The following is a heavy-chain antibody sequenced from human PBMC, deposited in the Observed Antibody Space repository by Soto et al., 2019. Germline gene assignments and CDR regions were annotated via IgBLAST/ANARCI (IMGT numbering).Heavy chain of an antibody. CDR3: VRTSLVVAAATREDY. V-gene: IGHV3-74*01. Sequence: EVQLVESGGGLVQPGGSLRLSCAASGFTFSSYWMHWVRQAPGKGLVWVSRINSDGSSTGYADSVKGRFTIYRDNAKSRLYLEVNSLRAEDTAVYYCVRTSLVVAAATREDYWGQGTLVTVSS. J-gene: IGHJ4*02. D-gene: IGHD2-15*01. CDR2: INSDGSST. CDR1: GFTFSSYW.